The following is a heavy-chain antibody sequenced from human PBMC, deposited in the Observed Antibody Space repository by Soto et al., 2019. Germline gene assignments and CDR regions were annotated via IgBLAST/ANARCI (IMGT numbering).Heavy chain of an antibody. V-gene: IGHV4-59*08. CDR3: ARLKWFGELLGDY. CDR1: GGSISSYY. J-gene: IGHJ4*02. Sequence: SETLSLTCTVSGGSISSYYWSWIRQPPGKGLEWIGYIYYSGSTNYNPSLKSRVTISVDTSKNQFSLKLSSVTAADTAVYYCARLKWFGELLGDYWGQGTLVTVSS. D-gene: IGHD3-10*01. CDR2: IYYSGST.